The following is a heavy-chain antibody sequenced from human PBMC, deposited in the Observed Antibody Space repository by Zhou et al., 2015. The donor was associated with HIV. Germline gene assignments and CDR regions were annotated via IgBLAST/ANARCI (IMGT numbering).Heavy chain of an antibody. V-gene: IGHV1-18*01. CDR3: ARGLGVWRPYFNNGWYNPLPYLLVLRRDRTVPWYLPFLLDVPYPTGTGPYG. D-gene: IGHD6-19*01. Sequence: QVQLVQSGAEVKQPGASVKVSCKASGYTFATYAISWVRQAPGQGLEWMGWITAYYDKTDYAQKFQGRVTMTTDTSTTTASMELRSLRSDDTAVYYCARGLGVWRPYFNNGWYNPLPYLLVLRRDRTVPWYLPFLLDVPYPTGTGPYG. CDR1: GYTFATYA. CDR2: ITAYYDKT. J-gene: IGHJ6*01.